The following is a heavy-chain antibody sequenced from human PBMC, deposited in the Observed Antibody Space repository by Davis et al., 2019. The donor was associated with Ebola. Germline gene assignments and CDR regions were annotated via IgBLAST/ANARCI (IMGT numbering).Heavy chain of an antibody. CDR3: ARDTSLRGFDY. J-gene: IGHJ4*02. D-gene: IGHD3-16*01. V-gene: IGHV4-31*03. Sequence: LRLSCTVSGGSISSGPYYWTWIRQHPGRGLEWIGYIYYSGSTYYNASLKSRITISVDTSKNQFSLKLRSVTAADTAVYYCARDTSLRGFDYWGQGALVTVSS. CDR2: IYYSGST. CDR1: GGSISSGPYY.